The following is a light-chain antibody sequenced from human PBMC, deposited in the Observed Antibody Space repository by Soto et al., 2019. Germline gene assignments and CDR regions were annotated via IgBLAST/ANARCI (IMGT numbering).Light chain of an antibody. CDR3: QVWDSSSDHVV. CDR2: YDS. CDR1: NIGGKS. J-gene: IGLJ2*01. Sequence: SSELTQPPSVSVAPGKTARITCGGNNIGGKSVHWYQQKPGQAPVLVIYYDSDRPSGIPERLSGSNSGSTATLTISRVDAGDEADYYCQVWDSSSDHVVFGGGTKLTVL. V-gene: IGLV3-21*04.